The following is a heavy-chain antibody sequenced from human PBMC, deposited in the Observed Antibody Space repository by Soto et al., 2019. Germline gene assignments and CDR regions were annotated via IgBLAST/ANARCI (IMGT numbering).Heavy chain of an antibody. CDR2: ISGSGGST. CDR1: GFTFSSYA. CDR3: AKGTPITIFGVVIETDYYYYYMDV. D-gene: IGHD3-3*01. Sequence: GGSLRLSCAASGFTFSSYAMSWVRQAPGKGLEWVSAISGSGGSTYYADSVKGRFTISRDNSKNTLYLQMNGLRAEDTAVYYCAKGTPITIFGVVIETDYYYYYMDVWGKGTTVTVSS. V-gene: IGHV3-23*01. J-gene: IGHJ6*03.